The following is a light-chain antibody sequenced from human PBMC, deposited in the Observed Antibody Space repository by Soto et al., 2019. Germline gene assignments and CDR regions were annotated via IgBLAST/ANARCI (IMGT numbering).Light chain of an antibody. J-gene: IGLJ1*01. Sequence: QSVLTQPPSASGTPGQRVTISCSGSSSSIGANRVSWYQQVPRTAPKLLIYGDDRRPSGVPDRFSGSKSGTSASLAISGLQSEDEADYYCASWDDSLGVFVFGTGTKVTVL. CDR1: SSSIGANR. V-gene: IGLV1-44*01. CDR3: ASWDDSLGVFV. CDR2: GDD.